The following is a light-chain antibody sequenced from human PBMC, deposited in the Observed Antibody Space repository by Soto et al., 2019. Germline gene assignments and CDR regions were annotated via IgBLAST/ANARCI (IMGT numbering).Light chain of an antibody. V-gene: IGLV2-14*03. CDR1: NSDVVYYNY. J-gene: IGLJ1*01. CDR3: CSYTTSNTRQIV. CDR2: DVS. Sequence: QSVLTQPASVSGSPGQPITISCTGTNSDVVYYNYVSWYQQHPGKAPKLMIYDVSNRPSGVSNRFSGSKSGNTASLTISGLQAEDEADYYCCSYTTSNTRQIVFGTGTKVTVL.